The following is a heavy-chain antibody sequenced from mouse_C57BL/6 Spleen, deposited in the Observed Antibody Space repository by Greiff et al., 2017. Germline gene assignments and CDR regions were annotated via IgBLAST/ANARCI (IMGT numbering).Heavy chain of an antibody. CDR2: INPNNGGT. CDR1: GYTFTDYN. J-gene: IGHJ4*01. D-gene: IGHD1-1*01. Sequence: VQLKESGPELVKPGASVKMSCKASGYTFTDYNMHWVKQSHGKSLEWIGYINPNNGGTSYNQKFKGQATLSVNKSSSTAYMELRRLTSEDSTVYYCARDRYYGSSPHYYAMDYWGQGTSVTVSS. V-gene: IGHV1-22*01. CDR3: ARDRYYGSSPHYYAMDY.